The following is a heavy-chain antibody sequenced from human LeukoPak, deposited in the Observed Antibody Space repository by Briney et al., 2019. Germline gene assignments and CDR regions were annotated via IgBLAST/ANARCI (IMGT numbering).Heavy chain of an antibody. D-gene: IGHD3-10*01. CDR2: IYHSGST. V-gene: IGHV4-59*02. CDR3: ARTFSGDAFDI. CDR1: GGSVTSYY. Sequence: PSETLSLPCSVSGGSVTSYYWTWVRQPPGKRLEWIGYIYHSGSTKYSPSLKSRVTISVDTSKNQFSLKLSSVTAADTAVYYCARTFSGDAFDIWGQGTMVTVSS. J-gene: IGHJ3*02.